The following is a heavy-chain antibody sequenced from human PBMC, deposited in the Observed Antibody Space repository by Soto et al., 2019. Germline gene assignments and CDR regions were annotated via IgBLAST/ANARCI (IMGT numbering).Heavy chain of an antibody. V-gene: IGHV1-18*01. CDR1: GYTFSSYS. Sequence: QIQMVQSGAEVKQPGASVKISCKTSGYTFSSYSINWVRQAPGRGLEWMAWISTTSGNTHYAERVKGRVTVTLAKSARTAFMEMWGLTSDDTAVYFCARDNGYYDFWGQGTLVTVSS. CDR3: ARDNGYYDF. D-gene: IGHD2-8*01. J-gene: IGHJ4*02. CDR2: ISTTSGNT.